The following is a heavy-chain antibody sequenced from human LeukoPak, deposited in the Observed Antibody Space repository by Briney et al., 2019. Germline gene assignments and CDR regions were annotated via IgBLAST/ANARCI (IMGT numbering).Heavy chain of an antibody. V-gene: IGHV4-30-4*01. CDR1: GGSISSGDYY. Sequence: SQTLSLTCTVSGGSISSGDYYWSWIRQPPGKGLEWIGYIYYSGSTYYNPSLKSRVTISVDTSKNQFSLKLSSVTAPDTAVYYCAREVRGYSYGYFDYWGQGTLVTVSS. CDR2: IYYSGST. J-gene: IGHJ4*02. CDR3: AREVRGYSYGYFDY. D-gene: IGHD5-18*01.